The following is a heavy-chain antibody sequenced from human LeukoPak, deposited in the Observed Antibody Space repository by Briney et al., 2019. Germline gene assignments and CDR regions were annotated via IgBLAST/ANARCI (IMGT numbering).Heavy chain of an antibody. D-gene: IGHD6-6*01. V-gene: IGHV3-48*01. J-gene: IGHJ4*02. CDR3: ARGWLAAHPGELDY. CDR2: ISSSSTTI. Sequence: GGSLRLSCADSGFTFSRFSMNWVRQAPGKGLEWVSYISSSSTTIYYADSVKGRFAVSRDNAKNSLYLQMNSLRVEDTAVYYCARGWLAAHPGELDYWGQGTLVTVSS. CDR1: GFTFSRFS.